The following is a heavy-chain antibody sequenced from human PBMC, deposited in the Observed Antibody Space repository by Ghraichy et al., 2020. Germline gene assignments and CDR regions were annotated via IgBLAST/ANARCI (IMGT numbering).Heavy chain of an antibody. CDR3: ARGPYSSSSGTYYFDY. V-gene: IGHV1-2*04. J-gene: IGHJ4*02. CDR1: GYTFTGYY. D-gene: IGHD6-6*01. CDR2: INPNSGGT. Sequence: ASVKVSCKASGYTFTGYYMHWVRQAPGQGLEWMGWINPNSGGTNYAQRFQGWVTMTRDTSISTAYMELTRLRSDDTAVYYCARGPYSSSSGTYYFDYWGQGTLVTVSS.